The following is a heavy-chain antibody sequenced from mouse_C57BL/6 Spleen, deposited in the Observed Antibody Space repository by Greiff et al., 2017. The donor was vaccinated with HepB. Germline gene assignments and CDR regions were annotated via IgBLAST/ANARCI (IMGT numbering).Heavy chain of an antibody. J-gene: IGHJ4*01. Sequence: QVQLQQPGAELVKPGASVKMSCKASGYTFTSSWITWVKQRPGQGLEWIGDIYPGSGSTNYNEKFKSKATLTVDTSSSTAYMQLSSLTSEDSAVYYCARGGNYHAMDYWGQGTSVTVSS. CDR2: IYPGSGST. V-gene: IGHV1-55*01. D-gene: IGHD2-1*01. CDR3: ARGGNYHAMDY. CDR1: GYTFTSSW.